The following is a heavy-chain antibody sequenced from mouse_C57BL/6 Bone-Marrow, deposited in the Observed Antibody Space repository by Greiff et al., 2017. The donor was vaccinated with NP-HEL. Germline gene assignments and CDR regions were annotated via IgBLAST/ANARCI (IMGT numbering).Heavy chain of an antibody. D-gene: IGHD2-5*01. CDR3: ARHLAYYSNSYYAMDY. CDR1: GYTFTDYN. J-gene: IGHJ4*01. Sequence: EVQLQQSGPELVKPGASVKIPCKASGYTFTDYNMDWVKQSHGKSLEWIGDINPNNGGTIYNQKFKGKATLTVDKSSSTAYMELRSLTSEDTAVYYCARHLAYYSNSYYAMDYWGQGTSVTVSS. V-gene: IGHV1-18*01. CDR2: INPNNGGT.